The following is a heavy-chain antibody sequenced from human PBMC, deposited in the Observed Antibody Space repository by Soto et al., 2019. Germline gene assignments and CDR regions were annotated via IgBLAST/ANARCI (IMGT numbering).Heavy chain of an antibody. CDR1: GGTFSNYA. CDR2: IIPVFGTP. D-gene: IGHD2-2*01. CDR3: ARAEYSSIYYFDY. J-gene: IGHJ4*02. V-gene: IGHV1-69*13. Sequence: SVKVSCKASGGTFSNYAINWVRQAPGQGLEWMGGIIPVFGTPNYAQKFQGRVTITADESTSTAYMELSSLRSEDTATYYCARAEYSSIYYFDYWGQGTLVTVS.